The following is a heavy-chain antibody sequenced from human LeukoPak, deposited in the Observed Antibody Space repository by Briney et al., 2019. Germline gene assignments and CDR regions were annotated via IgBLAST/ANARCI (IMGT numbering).Heavy chain of an antibody. J-gene: IGHJ6*03. CDR2: ISSSGSTI. Sequence: GGSLRLSCAASGFTFSDYYMSWIRQAPGKGLEWVSYISSSGSTIYYADSVKGRFTISRDNAKNSLYLQMNSLRAEDTALYYCARDPPYCSGGSCYWGGYYYYMDVWGKGTTVTVSS. V-gene: IGHV3-11*01. CDR3: ARDPPYCSGGSCYWGGYYYYMDV. D-gene: IGHD2-15*01. CDR1: GFTFSDYY.